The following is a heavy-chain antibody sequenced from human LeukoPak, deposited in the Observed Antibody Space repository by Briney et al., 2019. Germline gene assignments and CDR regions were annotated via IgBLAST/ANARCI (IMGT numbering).Heavy chain of an antibody. CDR1: GYTFTSYY. Sequence: GASVKVSCKASGYTFTSYYMHWVRQAPGQGLEWMGIITPSGGSTSYAQKFQGRVTMTRDTSTSTVYMELSSLRSEDTAVYYCARERGPFAYCSGGSCFPAPIWGQGTLVTVSS. CDR2: ITPSGGST. D-gene: IGHD2-15*01. CDR3: ARERGPFAYCSGGSCFPAPI. J-gene: IGHJ4*02. V-gene: IGHV1-46*01.